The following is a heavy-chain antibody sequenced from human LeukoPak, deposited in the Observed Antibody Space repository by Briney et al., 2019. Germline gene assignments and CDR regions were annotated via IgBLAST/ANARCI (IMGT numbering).Heavy chain of an antibody. CDR1: GYTFTRYY. D-gene: IGHD3-9*01. CDR3: AMSYDILTGYSKAGDY. V-gene: IGHV1-46*01. J-gene: IGHJ4*02. Sequence: ASVKVSCKSSGYTFTRYYMYWVRQGPGPGLEWMGIINLSGGSTNYAQKFQGRVTMTRDTSTSTVYMELSSLRSEDTAVYYCAMSYDILTGYSKAGDYWGQGTLVTVSS. CDR2: INLSGGST.